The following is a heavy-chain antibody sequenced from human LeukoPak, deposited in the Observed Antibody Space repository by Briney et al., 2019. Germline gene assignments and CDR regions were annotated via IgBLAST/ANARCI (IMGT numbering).Heavy chain of an antibody. D-gene: IGHD2-2*01. CDR1: GVSVSDGRYY. CDR3: ATPYCSSLSCLDVFNM. J-gene: IGHJ3*02. Sequence: PSQTLSLTRSVSGVSVSDGRYYWTWIRQHPGKGLEWIGYKYYSGSAKYNPSLKSRLTISIDTSKNQFSLQLSSVTAADTATYYCATPYCSSLSCLDVFNMWGQGTRVTVSS. V-gene: IGHV4-31*03. CDR2: KYYSGSA.